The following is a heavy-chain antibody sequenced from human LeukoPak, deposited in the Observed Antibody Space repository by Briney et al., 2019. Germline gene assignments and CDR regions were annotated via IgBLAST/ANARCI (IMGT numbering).Heavy chain of an antibody. J-gene: IGHJ4*02. D-gene: IGHD6-19*01. CDR1: GFTFSSYS. Sequence: GGTLRLSCVASGFTFSSYSMNWVCPAPGKRLAGVSFITSSSSTMYYVDSVKGRFTISRDNAKNSLYLQMNSLRAEDTAVYYCARDRPGSGWYYFDCWGQGTLVTVS. CDR2: ITSSSSTM. CDR3: ARDRPGSGWYYFDC. V-gene: IGHV3-48*01.